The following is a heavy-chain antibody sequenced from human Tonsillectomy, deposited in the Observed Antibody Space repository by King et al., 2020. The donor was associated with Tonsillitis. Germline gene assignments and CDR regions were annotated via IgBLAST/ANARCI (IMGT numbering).Heavy chain of an antibody. D-gene: IGHD3-3*01. J-gene: IGHJ4*02. CDR1: GYSISSGYY. CDR2: IYHSGST. CDR3: ARVFASDYDFWSGYYRYFDY. Sequence: QLQESGPGLVKASETLSLTCTVSGYSISSGYYWDWIRQPPGKGLEWIGSIYHSGSTYYNPSLKSRVTISVDTSKNHFSLNLTSVTAADQAVYYCARVFASDYDFWSGYYRYFDYWGQGTLVTVSS. V-gene: IGHV4-38-2*02.